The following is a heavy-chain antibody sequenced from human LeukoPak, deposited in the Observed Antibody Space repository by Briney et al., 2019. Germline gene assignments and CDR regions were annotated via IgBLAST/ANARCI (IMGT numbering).Heavy chain of an antibody. CDR1: GFTFSDYG. CDR2: IRYDGSNK. CDR3: GKDSSKAGAGTGGGGDY. J-gene: IGHJ4*02. V-gene: IGHV3-30*02. D-gene: IGHD6-19*01. Sequence: QTGGSLRLSCTASGFTFSDYGMHWVRQAPGKGLEWVAFIRYDGSNKYYADSVKGRFTISRDNSKNTLYLQMNSLRAEDTAVYYWGKDSSKAGAGTGGGGDYWGQGTLVTVSS.